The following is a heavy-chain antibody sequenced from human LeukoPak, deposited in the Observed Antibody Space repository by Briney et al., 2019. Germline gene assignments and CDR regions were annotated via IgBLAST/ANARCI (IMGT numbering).Heavy chain of an antibody. CDR2: INHSGST. D-gene: IGHD3-10*01. CDR1: GGSFSGYY. CDR3: ARDLYYYGSGSEISEDAFDI. V-gene: IGHV4-34*01. J-gene: IGHJ3*02. Sequence: PSETLSLTCAVYGGSFSGYYWSWLRQPPGKGLEWIGEINHSGSTNYNPSLKSRVTISVDTSKNQFSLKLSSVTAADTAVYYCARDLYYYGSGSEISEDAFDIWGQGTMVTVSS.